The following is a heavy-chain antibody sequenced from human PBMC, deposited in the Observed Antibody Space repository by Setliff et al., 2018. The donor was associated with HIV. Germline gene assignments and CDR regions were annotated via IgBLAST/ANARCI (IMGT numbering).Heavy chain of an antibody. V-gene: IGHV4-39*01. CDR2: IYYSGNT. J-gene: IGHJ5*02. CDR1: GGSISSGGYY. D-gene: IGHD6-19*01. CDR3: ARQPGYSSGWYFTASGFDP. Sequence: KSSETLSLTCAVSGGSISSGGYYWNWIRQHPGKGLEWIGTIYYSGNTYYNPSLKSRVTISADTSKNEFFLKLTSVTAADTAVYYCARQPGYSSGWYFTASGFDPWGQGTLVTVSS.